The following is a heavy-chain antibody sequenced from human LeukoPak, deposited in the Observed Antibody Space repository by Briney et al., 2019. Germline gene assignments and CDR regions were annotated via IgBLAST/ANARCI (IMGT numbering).Heavy chain of an antibody. CDR1: GFTFSSYG. V-gene: IGHV3-48*01. Sequence: AGGSLRLSCAASGFTFSSYGMSWVRQASGKGLEWVSYISSSGSTIYYADSVKGRFTISRDNSKNTLYLQMNSLRAEDTAVYYCAKGVLMTAIYRPPDGYWGQGTLVTVSS. J-gene: IGHJ4*02. CDR3: AKGVLMTAIYRPPDGY. D-gene: IGHD2-21*02. CDR2: ISSSGSTI.